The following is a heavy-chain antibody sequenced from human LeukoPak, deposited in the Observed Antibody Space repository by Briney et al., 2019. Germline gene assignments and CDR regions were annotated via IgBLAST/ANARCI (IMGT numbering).Heavy chain of an antibody. J-gene: IGHJ6*03. CDR2: MNPNSGNT. CDR3: ARGVPESLYYYYMGV. CDR1: GYTFTSYD. Sequence: ASVKVSCKASGYTFTSYDINWVRQATGQGLEWMGWMNPNSGNTGYAQKFQGRVTITRNTSISTAYMELSSLRSEDTAVYYCARGVPESLYYYYMGVWGKGTTVTVSS. D-gene: IGHD2/OR15-2a*01. V-gene: IGHV1-8*03.